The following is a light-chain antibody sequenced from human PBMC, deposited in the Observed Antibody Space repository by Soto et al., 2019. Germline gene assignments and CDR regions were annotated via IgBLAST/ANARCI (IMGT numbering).Light chain of an antibody. CDR3: SSYTSSSTPYV. CDR1: SSDVGGYNY. J-gene: IGLJ1*01. Sequence: QSALTKPASGSGSPGQSITISCPGTSSDVGGYNYVSWYQQHPGKAPKLMIYEVSNRPSGVSNRFSGSKSGNTASLTISGLQAEDEADYYCSSYTSSSTPYVFGTGTKVTVL. CDR2: EVS. V-gene: IGLV2-14*01.